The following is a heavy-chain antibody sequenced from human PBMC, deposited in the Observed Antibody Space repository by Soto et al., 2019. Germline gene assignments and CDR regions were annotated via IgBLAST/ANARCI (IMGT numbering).Heavy chain of an antibody. CDR2: ISYDGSNK. D-gene: IGHD2-15*01. J-gene: IGHJ4*02. CDR1: GFTFSSYA. Sequence: QVQLVESGGGVVQPGRSLRLSCAASGFTFSSYAMHWVRQAPGKGLEWVAVISYDGSNKYYADSVKGRFTISRDNSKNTLYLQVNSLRAEDTAVYYCARDCGLGGSSGFDYWGQGTLVTVSS. CDR3: ARDCGLGGSSGFDY. V-gene: IGHV3-30-3*01.